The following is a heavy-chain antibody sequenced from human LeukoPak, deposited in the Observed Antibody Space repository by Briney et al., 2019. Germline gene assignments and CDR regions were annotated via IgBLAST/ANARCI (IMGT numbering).Heavy chain of an antibody. CDR1: GFTFDDYA. J-gene: IGHJ4*02. D-gene: IGHD6-13*01. CDR2: ISWNSGRI. CDR3: ARDSAGNDY. Sequence: GGSLRLSRAASGFTFDDYAMHWVRQAPGKGLEWVSGISWNSGRIGYADSVKGRFTISRDNAKNSLYLQMNSLRAEDTAMYYCARDSAGNDYWGQGTLVTVSS. V-gene: IGHV3-9*01.